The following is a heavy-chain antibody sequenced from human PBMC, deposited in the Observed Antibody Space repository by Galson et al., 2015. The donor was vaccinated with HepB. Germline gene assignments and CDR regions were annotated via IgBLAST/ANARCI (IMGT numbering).Heavy chain of an antibody. CDR3: ARDSAGIGLDY. CDR2: IKQDGSVK. J-gene: IGHJ4*02. Sequence: SLRLSCAASGFSFSDYGMHWVRQAPGKGLEWVANIKQDGSVKSYEDSVKGRFTISRDNAENSLYLQMNSLRAEDTAVYYCARDSAGIGLDYWGQGTLVAVSS. CDR1: GFSFSDYG. V-gene: IGHV3-7*01.